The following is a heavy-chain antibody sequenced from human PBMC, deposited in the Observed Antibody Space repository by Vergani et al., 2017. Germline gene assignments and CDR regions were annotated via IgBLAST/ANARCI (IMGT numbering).Heavy chain of an antibody. CDR1: GFTFNHYA. Sequence: EVQLLESGGDLVQPGGSLRLSCAASGFTFNHYAMNWVRQAPGKGLEWVSGISGSGGSTYYAGSVKGRFTISRDSSKNTLYLQMNSLSAGDTAVYYWAKAKPRNSGYDYLYYYHAMDVWGQGTTVTVSS. J-gene: IGHJ6*02. CDR3: AKAKPRNSGYDYLYYYHAMDV. V-gene: IGHV3-23*01. D-gene: IGHD5-12*01. CDR2: ISGSGGST.